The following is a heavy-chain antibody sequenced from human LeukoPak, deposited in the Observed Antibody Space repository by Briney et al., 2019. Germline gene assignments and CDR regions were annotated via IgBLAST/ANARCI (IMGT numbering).Heavy chain of an antibody. CDR2: MNPKSGNT. J-gene: IGHJ5*02. V-gene: IGHV1-8*01. CDR3: ARDQDIVVVVAALRQREMGGFDP. D-gene: IGHD2-15*01. CDR1: GYTFTSYD. Sequence: ASVKVSCKASGYTFTSYDINWVRQAPGQGPEWMGWMNPKSGNTGYAQKFQGRVTMTRNTSISTAYMELSSLRSDDTAVYYCARDQDIVVVVAALRQREMGGFDPWGQGTLVTVSS.